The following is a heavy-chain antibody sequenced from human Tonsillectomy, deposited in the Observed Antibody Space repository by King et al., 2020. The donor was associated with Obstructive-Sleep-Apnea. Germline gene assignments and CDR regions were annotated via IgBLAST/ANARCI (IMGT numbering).Heavy chain of an antibody. CDR3: SRHCSGGSCYSDPDFDY. J-gene: IGHJ4*02. CDR1: GYSFTSYW. V-gene: IGHV5-10-1*01. Sequence: VQLVQSGAEVKKPGESLRISCKGSGYSFTSYWISWVRQMPGKGLEWMGRIDPSDSYTNSSPFFQRHVTISADKSISTAYLQWSSLKASDTAMSYCSRHCSGGSCYSDPDFDYWGQGTLVTVSS. D-gene: IGHD2-15*01. CDR2: IDPSDSYT.